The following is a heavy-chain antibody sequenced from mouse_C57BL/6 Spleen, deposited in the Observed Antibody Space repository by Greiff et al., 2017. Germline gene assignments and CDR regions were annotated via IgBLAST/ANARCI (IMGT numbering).Heavy chain of an antibody. Sequence: EVKLVESGGDLVKPGGSLKLSCAASGFTFSSYGMSWVRQTPDQRLEWVATISSGSSYTYYPDSVKGRVTISRDNAKNTLYLQMSSLTSEDTAMYYCARRGAYYSNLYAMDYGGQRTSVTVSS. CDR1: GFTFSSYG. J-gene: IGHJ4*01. CDR2: ISSGSSYT. CDR3: ARRGAYYSNLYAMDY. V-gene: IGHV5-6*01. D-gene: IGHD2-5*01.